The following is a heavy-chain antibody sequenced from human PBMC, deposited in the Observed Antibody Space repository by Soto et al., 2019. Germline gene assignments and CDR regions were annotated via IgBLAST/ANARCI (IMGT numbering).Heavy chain of an antibody. Sequence: SDRPSLTXTVSGDSIYTSYCSWILQSPGKGLEWIGYIIHSGSTNYNPSLKSRVTISVDMSKNQFSLKLNSVTAADTAVYYCARARGYRDSTGYSSGAAFDFWGQGTKVSVSS. CDR3: ARARGYRDSTGYSSGAAFDF. CDR2: IIHSGST. CDR1: GDSIYTSY. D-gene: IGHD3-22*01. J-gene: IGHJ3*01. V-gene: IGHV4-59*07.